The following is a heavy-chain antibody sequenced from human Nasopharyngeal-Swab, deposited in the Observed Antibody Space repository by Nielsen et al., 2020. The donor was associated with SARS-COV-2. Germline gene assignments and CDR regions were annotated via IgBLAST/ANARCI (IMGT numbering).Heavy chain of an antibody. CDR2: IYYSGST. CDR1: GGSISSSSYY. J-gene: IGHJ5*02. CDR3: ARHTSSSGHLNWFDP. D-gene: IGHD3-3*01. Sequence: SETLSLTCTVSGGSISSSSYYWGWIRQPPGKGLEWIGSIYYSGSTYYNPSLKSRVTILIDTSKSQFSLKLSSVTAADTAVYYCARHTSSSGHLNWFDPWGQGNVVTVSS. V-gene: IGHV4-39*01.